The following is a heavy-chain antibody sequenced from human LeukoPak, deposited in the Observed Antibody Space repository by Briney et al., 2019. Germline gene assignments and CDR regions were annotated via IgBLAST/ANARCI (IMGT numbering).Heavy chain of an antibody. CDR3: ARRRVYSSSSDAFDI. CDR1: GGSISSSSYY. CDR2: IYYSGST. D-gene: IGHD6-13*01. Sequence: SETLSLTCTVSGGSISSSSYYWGWIRQPPGKGLEWIGSIYYSGSTYYNPSLKSRVTISVDTSKNQFSLKLSSVTAADTAVYYCARRRVYSSSSDAFDIWGQGTMVTVSS. J-gene: IGHJ3*02. V-gene: IGHV4-39*01.